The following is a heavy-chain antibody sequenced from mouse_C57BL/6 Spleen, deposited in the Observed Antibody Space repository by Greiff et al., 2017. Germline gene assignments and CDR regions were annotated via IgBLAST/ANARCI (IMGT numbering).Heavy chain of an antibody. CDR1: GFTFSDYG. J-gene: IGHJ4*01. V-gene: IGHV5-17*01. CDR2: ISSGSSTI. CDR3: AREDLGAMDY. Sequence: EVKLMESGGGLVKPGGSLKLSCAASGFTFSDYGMHWVRQAPEKGLEWVAYISSGSSTIYYADTVKGRFTISRDNAKNTLFLQMTSLRSEDTAMYYCAREDLGAMDYWGQGTSVTVSS.